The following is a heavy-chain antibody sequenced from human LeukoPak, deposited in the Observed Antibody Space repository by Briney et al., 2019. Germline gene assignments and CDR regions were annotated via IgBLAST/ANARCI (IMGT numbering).Heavy chain of an antibody. CDR2: FDPEDGET. J-gene: IGHJ4*02. V-gene: IGHV1-24*01. CDR1: GYTLTELS. D-gene: IGHD1-26*01. Sequence: GASVKVSCKVSGYTLTELSMHWVRQAPGKGLEWMGGFDPEDGETIYAQKFQGRVTMPEDTSTDTAYMELSSLRSEDTAVYYCAIYAIKFPWELPDFDYWGQGTLVTVSS. CDR3: AIYAIKFPWELPDFDY.